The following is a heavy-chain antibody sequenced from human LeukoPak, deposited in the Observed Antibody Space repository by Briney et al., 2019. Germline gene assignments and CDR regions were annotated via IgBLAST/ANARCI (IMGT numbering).Heavy chain of an antibody. V-gene: IGHV1-2*02. CDR2: INPNSGGT. J-gene: IGHJ5*02. CDR3: ARVKGSVDATDWFDP. Sequence: ASVKVSCKASGYTFTGYYMHWVRQAPGQGLEWMGWINPNSGGTNYAQKFQGRVTMTRDTSISTAYMELSRLRSDETAVYYCARVKGSVDATDWFDPWGQGTLVTVSS. CDR1: GYTFTGYY. D-gene: IGHD3-10*01.